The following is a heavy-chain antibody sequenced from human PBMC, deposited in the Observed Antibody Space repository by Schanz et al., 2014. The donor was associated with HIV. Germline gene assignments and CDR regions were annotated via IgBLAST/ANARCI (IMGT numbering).Heavy chain of an antibody. CDR3: AKDSLGGQLVRSAYWYFDL. CDR2: ISWNSGSV. J-gene: IGHJ2*01. V-gene: IGHV3-9*01. Sequence: EVQLVESGGGLVQPGKSLRLSCAASRFTFDDYAMHWVRQAPGKGLEWVSSISWNSGSVDYADSVKGRFTISRDNAKRSVYLEMNTLGAEDTALYYCAKDSLGGQLVRSAYWYFDLWGRGTLVTVSS. CDR1: RFTFDDYA. D-gene: IGHD6-13*01.